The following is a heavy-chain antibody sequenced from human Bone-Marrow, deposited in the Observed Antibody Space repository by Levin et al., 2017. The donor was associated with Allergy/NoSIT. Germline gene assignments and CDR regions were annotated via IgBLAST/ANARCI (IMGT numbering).Heavy chain of an antibody. CDR2: INWKAGDT. CDR3: ARGNREYQLLFDS. D-gene: IGHD2-2*01. Sequence: GGSLRPSCAASGFTFAEYGMGWVRQTPEKGLEWVSGINWKAGDTGYADSVKGRFTISRVNAKNTLYLQMNSLRADDTALYYCARGNREYQLLFDSWGQGTLVTVSS. CDR1: GFTFAEYG. J-gene: IGHJ5*01. V-gene: IGHV3-20*04.